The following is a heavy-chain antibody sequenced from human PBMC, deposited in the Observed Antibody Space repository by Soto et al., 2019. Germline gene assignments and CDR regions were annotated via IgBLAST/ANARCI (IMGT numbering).Heavy chain of an antibody. Sequence: GGSLRLSCAASGFTFSSYGMHWVRQAPGKGLEWVAVIWYDGSNKYYADSVKGRFTISRDNSKNTLYLQMNSLRAEDTAVYYCAREVPAAMPPDYWGQGTLVTVSS. V-gene: IGHV3-33*01. CDR1: GFTFSSYG. D-gene: IGHD2-2*01. CDR2: IWYDGSNK. J-gene: IGHJ4*02. CDR3: AREVPAAMPPDY.